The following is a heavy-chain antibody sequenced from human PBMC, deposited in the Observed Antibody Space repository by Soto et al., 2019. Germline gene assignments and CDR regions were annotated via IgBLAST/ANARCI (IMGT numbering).Heavy chain of an antibody. CDR1: VCTFSSYA. V-gene: IGHV1-69*13. D-gene: IGHD5-12*01. CDR2: IIPIFGTA. J-gene: IGHJ6*02. CDR3: ARNAGGGYDVLYGIDV. Sequence: GASVKVSFKSTVCTFSSYAIHWVGQAPAQGRAWMGGIIPIFGTAHNAQKFQGRVTITADESTSTAYMELSSLGSEDTAVYYCARNAGGGYDVLYGIDVWGQGTTVTVSS.